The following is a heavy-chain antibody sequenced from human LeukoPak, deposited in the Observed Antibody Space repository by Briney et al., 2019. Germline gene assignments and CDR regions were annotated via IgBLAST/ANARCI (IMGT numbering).Heavy chain of an antibody. V-gene: IGHV3-30*18. CDR3: AKDRRQQLDQYYFDY. D-gene: IGHD6-13*01. CDR1: GFTFSSYE. Sequence: GGSLRLSCAASGFTFSSYEMNWVRQAPGKGLEWVAVISYDGSNKYYADSVKGRFTISRDNSKNTLYLQMNSLRAEDTAVYYCAKDRRQQLDQYYFDYWGQGTLVTVSS. CDR2: ISYDGSNK. J-gene: IGHJ4*02.